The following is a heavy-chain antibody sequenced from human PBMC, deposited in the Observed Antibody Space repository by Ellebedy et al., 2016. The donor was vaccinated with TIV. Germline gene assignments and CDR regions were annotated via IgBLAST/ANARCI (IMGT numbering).Heavy chain of an antibody. CDR3: ARGVVRGPTFDY. Sequence: ASVKVSCXASGYTFTNYGISWVRQAPGQGLERMGWISAYNDNTNYAQKLQGRVTMTTDTSTSTAYMELRSLRSDDTAIYYCARGVVRGPTFDYWGQGTLVTVSS. J-gene: IGHJ4*02. CDR2: ISAYNDNT. V-gene: IGHV1-18*04. CDR1: GYTFTNYG. D-gene: IGHD3-10*01.